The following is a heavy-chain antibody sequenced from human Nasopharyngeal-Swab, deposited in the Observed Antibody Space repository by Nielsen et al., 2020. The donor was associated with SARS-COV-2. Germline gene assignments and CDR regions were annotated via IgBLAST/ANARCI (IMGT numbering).Heavy chain of an antibody. CDR2: ISWNSGTT. V-gene: IGHV3-9*01. CDR3: AKQGYA. J-gene: IGHJ5*02. CDR1: GVTFDDYS. D-gene: IGHD6-13*01. Sequence: GKSLKISGAASGVTFDDYSMHGVRQVPGKGREWVSGISWNSGTTGYADSVKGRFTISRDKAKNSLYLPMNSLRAEDTAFYYCAKQGYAWGEGTLVTVSS.